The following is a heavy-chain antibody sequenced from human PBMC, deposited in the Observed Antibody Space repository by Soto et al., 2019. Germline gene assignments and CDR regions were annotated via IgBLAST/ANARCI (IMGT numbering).Heavy chain of an antibody. CDR1: GGTFSSYA. J-gene: IGHJ6*02. CDR2: IIPIFGTA. D-gene: IGHD2-15*01. V-gene: IGHV1-69*13. Sequence: SVKVSCKASGGTFSSYAISWVRQAPGQGLEWMGGIIPIFGTANYAQKFQGRVTITADESTSTAYMELSSLRSEDTAVYYCAREEAYCSGGSCYYYGMDVWGQGTTVTVSS. CDR3: AREEAYCSGGSCYYYGMDV.